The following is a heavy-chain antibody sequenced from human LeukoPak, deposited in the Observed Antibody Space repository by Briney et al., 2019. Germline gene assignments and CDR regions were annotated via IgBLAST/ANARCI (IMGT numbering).Heavy chain of an antibody. D-gene: IGHD7-27*01. V-gene: IGHV3-11*01. J-gene: IGHJ4*02. CDR2: ISSSGSDI. Sequence: GGSLRLSCAASGFTFSDHYMSWIRQAPGKGLEWVSYISSSGSDIYYVDSVKGRFTISRDNAKNSLSLQMNSLRAEDTAVYYCARNTGELDYWGQGTLVTVSS. CDR1: GFTFSDHY. CDR3: ARNTGELDY.